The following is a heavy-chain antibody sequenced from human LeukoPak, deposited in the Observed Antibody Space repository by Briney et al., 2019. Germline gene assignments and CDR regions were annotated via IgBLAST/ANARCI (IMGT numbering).Heavy chain of an antibody. V-gene: IGHV3-23*01. J-gene: IGHJ5*02. CDR3: AKGGQDFDFWRFDL. D-gene: IGHD3-3*01. CDR2: ISDTGGRT. CDR1: GFSFNDSA. Sequence: GGSLRLSCAASGFSFNDSAVSWVRHSPGEGLKWVSSISDTGGRTYYADSVKGRFTITRDNSRNTVNLQMNSLRAGDTARYYCAKGGQDFDFWRFDLWGQGSMVLVSS.